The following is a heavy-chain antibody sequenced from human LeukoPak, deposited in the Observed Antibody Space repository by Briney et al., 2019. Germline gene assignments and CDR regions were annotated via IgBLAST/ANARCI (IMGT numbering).Heavy chain of an antibody. CDR1: GGSISSGGYY. J-gene: IGHJ3*02. D-gene: IGHD6-19*01. V-gene: IGHV4-30-2*01. CDR3: ATGAGTTGAFDI. Sequence: SETLSLTCTVSGGSISSGGYYWSWIRQPPGKGLEWIGYIYHSGSTYYNPSLKSRVTISVDRSKNQFSLKLSSVTAADTAVYYCATGAGTTGAFDIWGQGTMVTVSS. CDR2: IYHSGST.